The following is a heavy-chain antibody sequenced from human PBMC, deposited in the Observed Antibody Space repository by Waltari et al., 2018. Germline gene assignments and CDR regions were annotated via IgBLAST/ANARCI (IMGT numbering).Heavy chain of an antibody. CDR3: AKENYLYYFDY. J-gene: IGHJ4*02. Sequence: QVQLVESGGGVVQPGRSLRLSCAASGFTFSSYGMHWVRQAPGKGLEWVAVISYDGSNKYYADSVKGRFTISRDNSKNTLYLQMNSLRAEDTAVYYYAKENYLYYFDYWGQGTLVTVSS. CDR1: GFTFSSYG. D-gene: IGHD1-7*01. CDR2: ISYDGSNK. V-gene: IGHV3-30*18.